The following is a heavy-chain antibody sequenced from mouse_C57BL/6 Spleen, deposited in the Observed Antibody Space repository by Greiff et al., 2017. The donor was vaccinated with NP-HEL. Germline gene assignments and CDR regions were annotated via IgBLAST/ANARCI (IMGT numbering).Heavy chain of an antibody. V-gene: IGHV3-1*01. Sequence: DVKLQESGPGMVKPSQSLSLTCTVTGYSITSGYDWHWIRHFPGNKLEWMGYISYSGSTNYNPSLKSRISITHDTSKNHFFLKLNSVPTEDTATYYCARDDYDSAWFAYWGQGTLVTVSA. CDR3: ARDDYDSAWFAY. CDR2: ISYSGST. J-gene: IGHJ3*01. D-gene: IGHD2-4*01. CDR1: GYSITSGYD.